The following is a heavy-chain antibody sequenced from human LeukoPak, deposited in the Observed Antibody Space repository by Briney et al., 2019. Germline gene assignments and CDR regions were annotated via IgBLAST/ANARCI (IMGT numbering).Heavy chain of an antibody. D-gene: IGHD2-2*01. J-gene: IGHJ6*04. CDR3: ARDPTIVVVPCCMDV. CDR2: ISGSGGST. V-gene: IGHV3-23*01. Sequence: GGSLRLSCAASGFTFRSYAMSWVRQAPGKGLEWVSAISGSGGSTYYADSVKGRFTISRDNSKNTLYLQMNSLRAEDTAVYYCARDPTIVVVPCCMDVWGKGTTVTVSS. CDR1: GFTFRSYA.